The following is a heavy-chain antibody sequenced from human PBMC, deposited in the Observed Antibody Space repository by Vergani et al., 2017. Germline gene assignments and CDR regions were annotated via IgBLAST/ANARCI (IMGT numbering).Heavy chain of an antibody. V-gene: IGHV4-39*01. CDR3: ARHGGSGNYYHLFDS. J-gene: IGHJ4*02. Sequence: QMQLQESGPGLVKASETLSLTCTVSGDSIISRSYYWGWIRQPPGKGLEWIGSIYNSGNGDSSSSLKSRVTISADTSKNQFSLRLTSVTAAETALYHCARHGGSGNYYHLFDSWGQGTLVIVSS. CDR1: GDSIISRSYY. D-gene: IGHD3-3*01. CDR2: IYNSGNG.